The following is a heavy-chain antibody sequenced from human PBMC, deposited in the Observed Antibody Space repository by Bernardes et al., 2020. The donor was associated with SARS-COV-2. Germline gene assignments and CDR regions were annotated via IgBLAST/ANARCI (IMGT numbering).Heavy chain of an antibody. J-gene: IGHJ4*02. V-gene: IGHV1-2*02. Sequence: ASVKVSCKASGYTFTGYYIHWVRQAPGQGLEWMGWINPHSGVTNYAQKFQGRVTMTRDTSISTAFMELSRLKNDDTAVYYCARDKGGVELAMDYWGQGTLVTVSS. D-gene: IGHD1-1*01. CDR3: ARDKGGVELAMDY. CDR2: INPHSGVT. CDR1: GYTFTGYY.